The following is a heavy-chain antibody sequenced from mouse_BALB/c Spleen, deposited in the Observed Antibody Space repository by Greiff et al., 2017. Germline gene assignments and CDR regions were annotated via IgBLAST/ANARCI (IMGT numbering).Heavy chain of an antibody. J-gene: IGHJ4*01. CDR2: IYPGNVNT. CDR1: GYTFTSYY. CDR3: ARGASGAMDY. V-gene: IGHV1S56*01. D-gene: IGHD3-1*01. Sequence: QVQLQQSGPELVKPGASVRISCKASGYTFTSYYIHWVKQRPGQGLEWIGWIYPGNVNTKYNEKFKGKATLTADKSSSTAYMQLSSLTSEDSAVYFCARGASGAMDYWGQGTSVTVSS.